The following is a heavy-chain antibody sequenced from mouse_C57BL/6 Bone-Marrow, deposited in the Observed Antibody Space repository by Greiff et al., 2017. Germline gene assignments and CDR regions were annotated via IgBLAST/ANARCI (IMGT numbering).Heavy chain of an antibody. CDR1: GYAFSSSW. J-gene: IGHJ4*01. CDR3: ARYYYGSSYDYYAMDY. CDR2: IYPGDGDT. V-gene: IGHV1-82*01. Sequence: VKLVESGPELVKPGASVKISCKASGYAFSSSWMNWVKQRPGKGLEWIGRIYPGDGDTNYNGKFKGKATLTADKSSSTAYMQLSSLTSEDSAVYFCARYYYGSSYDYYAMDYWGQGTSVTVSS. D-gene: IGHD1-1*01.